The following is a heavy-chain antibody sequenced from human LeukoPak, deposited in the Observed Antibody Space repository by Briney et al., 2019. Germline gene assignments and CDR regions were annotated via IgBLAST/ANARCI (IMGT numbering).Heavy chain of an antibody. CDR1: GFTLSSYA. V-gene: IGHV3-23*01. CDR2: ISGSGGST. D-gene: IGHD2-21*01. CDR3: AKAQPYVVVRLLFDY. Sequence: GGSLRLSRAASGFTLSSYAMSWAREAPGKGLECVSDISGSGGSTHYADSVKGRFTISRDNSKTTLYLQMNSLRAEDTAVYYCAKAQPYVVVRLLFDYWGQGTLVTVSS. J-gene: IGHJ4*02.